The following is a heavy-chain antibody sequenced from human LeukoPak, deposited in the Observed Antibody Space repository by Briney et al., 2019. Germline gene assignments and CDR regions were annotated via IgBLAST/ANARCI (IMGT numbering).Heavy chain of an antibody. D-gene: IGHD6-19*01. V-gene: IGHV4-59*01. CDR3: ARDTGYSSGYSTYYYYGMDV. J-gene: IGHJ6*02. Sequence: PSETLSLTRAVYGGSFSGYNWSWIRQPPGKGLEWIGYIYYSGTTNYNPSLKSRVTISVDTSKNQFSLKLSSVTAADTAVYYCARDTGYSSGYSTYYYYGMDVWGQGTTVTVSS. CDR1: GGSFSGYN. CDR2: IYYSGTT.